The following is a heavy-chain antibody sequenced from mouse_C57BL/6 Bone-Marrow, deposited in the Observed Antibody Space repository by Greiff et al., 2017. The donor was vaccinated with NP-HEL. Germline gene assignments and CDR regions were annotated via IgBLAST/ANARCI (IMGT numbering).Heavy chain of an antibody. CDR1: GFTFSSYG. J-gene: IGHJ3*01. V-gene: IGHV5-6*02. D-gene: IGHD3-2*02. Sequence: EVKLVESGGDLVKPGGSLKLSCAASGFTFSSYGMSWVRQTPGKRLEWVATISSGGSYTYYPDSVKGRYTISRDNAKNTLYLQMSSLKSEDTAMYYCARRDSSGSPFAYWGQGTLVTVST. CDR2: ISSGGSYT. CDR3: ARRDSSGSPFAY.